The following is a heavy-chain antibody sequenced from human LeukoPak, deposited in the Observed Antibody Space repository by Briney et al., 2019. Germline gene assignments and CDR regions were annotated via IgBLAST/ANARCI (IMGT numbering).Heavy chain of an antibody. Sequence: ASVKVSCKASGGTFSSYAISWVRQAPGQGLEWMGGIIPIFGTANYAQKFQGRVTITADESTSTAYMELSSLRSEDTAVYYCARVAIAAAGPAEYFQHWGQGTLVTVSS. CDR1: GGTFSSYA. CDR2: IIPIFGTA. V-gene: IGHV1-69*01. CDR3: ARVAIAAAGPAEYFQH. J-gene: IGHJ1*01. D-gene: IGHD6-13*01.